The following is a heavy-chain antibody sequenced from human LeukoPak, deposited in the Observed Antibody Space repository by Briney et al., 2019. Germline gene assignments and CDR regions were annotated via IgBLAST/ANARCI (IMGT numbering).Heavy chain of an antibody. D-gene: IGHD3-22*01. V-gene: IGHV4-61*02. Sequence: SETLSLTCTVSGGSISSGSYYWSWIRQPAGKGLEWIRRIYTSGSTNYNPSLKSRVTISVDTSKNQFSLKLSSVTAADTAVYYCATSYYYDSSGYYEDWFDPWGQGTLVTVSS. CDR1: GGSISSGSYY. CDR2: IYTSGST. CDR3: ATSYYYDSSGYYEDWFDP. J-gene: IGHJ5*02.